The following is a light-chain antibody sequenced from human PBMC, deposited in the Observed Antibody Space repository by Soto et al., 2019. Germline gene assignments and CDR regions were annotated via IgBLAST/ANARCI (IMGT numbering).Light chain of an antibody. Sequence: EIVMTQSPATLSVSPGERATVSCRASPSVSSNLAWYQQKPGQAPRLLIYGASTRATGIPARFSGSGSGTEFTLTISSLQSEDFAIYYCQQYNNWPPNYTFGQGTKLEIK. CDR1: PSVSSN. V-gene: IGKV3-15*01. CDR2: GAS. J-gene: IGKJ2*01. CDR3: QQYNNWPPNYT.